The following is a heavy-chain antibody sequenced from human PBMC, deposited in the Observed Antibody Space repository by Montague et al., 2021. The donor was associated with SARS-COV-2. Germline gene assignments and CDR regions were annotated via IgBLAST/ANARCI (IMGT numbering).Heavy chain of an antibody. Sequence: CAISGDSVSSNIAAWNWIRQSPSRGLEWLGRTKYTSTRYETYAVSVQSRITITADTSKNQFSLHLNSVTPEDTAVYYCARDLYWAFDAWGQGNLVTVSS. D-gene: IGHD2-8*02. CDR3: ARDLYWAFDA. V-gene: IGHV6-1*01. CDR1: GDSVSSNIAA. CDR2: TKYTSTRYE. J-gene: IGHJ4*02.